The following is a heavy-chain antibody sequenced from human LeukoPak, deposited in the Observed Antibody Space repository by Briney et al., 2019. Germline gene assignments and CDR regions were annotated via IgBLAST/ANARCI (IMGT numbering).Heavy chain of an antibody. CDR2: ISYDGSNK. CDR3: ARDAADCSSTSCSYYYFDY. CDR1: GFTFTSYA. J-gene: IGHJ4*02. V-gene: IGHV3-30-3*01. D-gene: IGHD2-2*01. Sequence: GSLILSCAASGFTFTSYALHWVRQAPGKGLEWVAVISYDGSNKYYADSVEGRFTISRDNSKNTVSLQMNSLRAEDTAVYYCARDAADCSSTSCSYYYFDYWGQGTLVTVSS.